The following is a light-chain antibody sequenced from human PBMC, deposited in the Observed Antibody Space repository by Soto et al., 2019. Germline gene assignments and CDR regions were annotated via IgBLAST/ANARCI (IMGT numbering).Light chain of an antibody. CDR2: AVS. J-gene: IGKJ3*01. V-gene: IGKV1D-12*01. CDR1: QGIYNW. CDR3: QQANTFALT. Sequence: DIQMTQSPSSVSASVGDRVTITCRASQGIYNWLAWYQQKPGKAPKLLISAVSNLQSGVPSRFSGSGYGTDFTLAISSLQPEDFATYYCQQANTFALTLGPGTKVDMK.